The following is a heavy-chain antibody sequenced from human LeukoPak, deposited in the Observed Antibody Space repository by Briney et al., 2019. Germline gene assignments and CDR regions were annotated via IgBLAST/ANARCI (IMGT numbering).Heavy chain of an antibody. D-gene: IGHD5-12*01. J-gene: IGHJ6*03. CDR2: IFHTGST. Sequence: SKTLSLTCTVSGSSISSGYYWGWIRQPPGKGLEWIGNIFHTGSTYYNPSLKSRVTISVDTSKNQFSLKLSSVTAADTAVYYCARGRERWLRRNSQKYRYYYYMDVWGKGTTVTVSS. V-gene: IGHV4-38-2*02. CDR1: GSSISSGYY. CDR3: ARGRERWLRRNSQKYRYYYYMDV.